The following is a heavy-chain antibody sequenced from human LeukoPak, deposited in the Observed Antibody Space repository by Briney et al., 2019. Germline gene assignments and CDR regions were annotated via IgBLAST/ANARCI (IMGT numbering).Heavy chain of an antibody. Sequence: ASVKVSCKASGYTFTGYYMHWVRQAPGQGLEWMGRINPNSGGTNYAQKFQGRVTMTRDTSISTAYMELRRLRSDDTAVYYCAREDSRDAFDIWGQGTMVTVSS. J-gene: IGHJ3*02. V-gene: IGHV1-2*06. D-gene: IGHD5-18*01. CDR2: INPNSGGT. CDR1: GYTFTGYY. CDR3: AREDSRDAFDI.